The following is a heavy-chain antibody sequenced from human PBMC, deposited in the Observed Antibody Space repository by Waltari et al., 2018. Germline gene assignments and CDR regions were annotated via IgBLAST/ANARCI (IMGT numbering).Heavy chain of an antibody. CDR3: AREEGRDYSGSPDAFDI. Sequence: QVQLVQSGAEVKKPGSSVKVSCKASGGTFSSYAISWVRQAPGQGLEWMGGIIPIFGTANYAQKFQGRGTITADKATSTAYMELSSLRSEDTAVYYCAREEGRDYSGSPDAFDIWGQGTMVTVSS. CDR2: IIPIFGTA. J-gene: IGHJ3*02. CDR1: GGTFSSYA. V-gene: IGHV1-69*14. D-gene: IGHD1-26*01.